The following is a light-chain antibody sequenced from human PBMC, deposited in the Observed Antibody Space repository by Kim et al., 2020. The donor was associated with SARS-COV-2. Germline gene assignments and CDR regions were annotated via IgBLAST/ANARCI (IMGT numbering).Light chain of an antibody. Sequence: APGKTARITCGGNNLGSKSMHWYQLQPDQAPVLVIYYDGDRPSGIPERCSVSNSGNTATLTISRVEAGDEADYYCQVWDSSSDPPVFGGGTQLTVL. CDR1: NLGSKS. V-gene: IGLV3-21*04. CDR2: YDG. CDR3: QVWDSSSDPPV. J-gene: IGLJ3*02.